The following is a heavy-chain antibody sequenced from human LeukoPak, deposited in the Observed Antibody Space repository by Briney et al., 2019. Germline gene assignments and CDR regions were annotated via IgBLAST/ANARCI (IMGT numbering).Heavy chain of an antibody. Sequence: GASVKVSCKASGYTFTSYAMHWVRQAPGQRLEWMGWINAGNGNTKYSQKFQGRVTITRDTSASTAYMELSSLRSEDTAVCYCARVGYGDYSFDYWGQGTLVTVSS. D-gene: IGHD4-17*01. J-gene: IGHJ4*02. CDR2: INAGNGNT. CDR1: GYTFTSYA. V-gene: IGHV1-3*01. CDR3: ARVGYGDYSFDY.